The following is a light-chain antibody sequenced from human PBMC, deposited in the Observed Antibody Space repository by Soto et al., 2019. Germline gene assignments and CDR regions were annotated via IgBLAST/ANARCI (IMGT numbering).Light chain of an antibody. CDR2: AAS. V-gene: IGKV1-9*01. CDR1: QGISTS. CDR3: QQVHNYPVT. Sequence: DIQLTQSPSLLSASVGDRVTITCRASQGISTSLAWYQQKPGKASKLLIYAASTVQIGVPSRFSGSGSGTDFTLTISSLQPEDFATFYCQQVHNYPVTFGGGTKVAIK. J-gene: IGKJ4*01.